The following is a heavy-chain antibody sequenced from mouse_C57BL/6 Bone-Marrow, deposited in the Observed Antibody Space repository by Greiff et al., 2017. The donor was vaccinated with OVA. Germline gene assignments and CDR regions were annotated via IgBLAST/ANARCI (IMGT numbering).Heavy chain of an antibody. CDR2: IDPSDSYT. V-gene: IGHV1-69*01. Sequence: QVQLQQPGAELVMPGASVKLSCKASGYTFTSYWMHWVKQRPGQGLEWIGEIDPSDSYTNYNQKFKGKSTLTVDKSSSTAYMQLSSLTSEDSAVDYCARSGYDYEDYWGQGTTLTVSS. CDR1: GYTFTSYW. D-gene: IGHD2-4*01. CDR3: ARSGYDYEDY. J-gene: IGHJ2*01.